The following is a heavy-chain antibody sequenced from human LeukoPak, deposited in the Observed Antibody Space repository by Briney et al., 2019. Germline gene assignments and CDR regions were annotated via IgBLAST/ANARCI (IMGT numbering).Heavy chain of an antibody. CDR2: VSIGGSFT. CDR3: ARNKINTVTTGWYFDL. V-gene: IGHV3-21*01. J-gene: IGHJ2*01. CDR1: GFTFSSYG. D-gene: IGHD4-17*01. Sequence: GGSLRLSCAASGFTFSSYGMNWVRQAPGKGLEWVSFVSIGGSFTYYADSVKGRFTISRDDAKNSLYLQMNSLTAEDTAEYYCARNKINTVTTGWYFDLWGRGTLVSVSS.